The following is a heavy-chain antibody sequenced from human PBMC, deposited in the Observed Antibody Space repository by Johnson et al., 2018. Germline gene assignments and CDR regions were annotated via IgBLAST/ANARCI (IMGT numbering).Heavy chain of an antibody. Sequence: QVQLVESGPGLVKPSETLSLTCTVSGDSINYYYWNWIRQSPGKGLEWIGNIYSSGSTNYNPSLKIRVPLSVDTSKNQLSLKLKSETVADTALYFCAIGRFFGLITRGMDVWGQGTTVTVS. CDR2: IYSSGST. CDR3: AIGRFFGLITRGMDV. D-gene: IGHD3/OR15-3a*01. J-gene: IGHJ6*02. CDR1: GDSINYYY. V-gene: IGHV4-59*01.